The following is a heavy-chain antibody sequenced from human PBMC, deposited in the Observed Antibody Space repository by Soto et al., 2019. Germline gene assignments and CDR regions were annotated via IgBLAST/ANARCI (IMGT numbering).Heavy chain of an antibody. D-gene: IGHD2-2*01. J-gene: IGHJ3*02. CDR3: ARPIYWSSTSCHYLHDAFDI. V-gene: IGHV1-69*13. Sequence: GASVKVSCKASGGTFSSYAISWVRQAPGQGLEWMGGIIPIFGTANYAQKFQGRVTITADESTSTAYMELSSLRSEDTAVYYCARPIYWSSTSCHYLHDAFDIWGQGTMVTVSS. CDR1: GGTFSSYA. CDR2: IIPIFGTA.